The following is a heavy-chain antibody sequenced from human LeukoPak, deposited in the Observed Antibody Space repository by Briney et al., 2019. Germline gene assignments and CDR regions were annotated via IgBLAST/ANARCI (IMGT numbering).Heavy chain of an antibody. D-gene: IGHD2-2*01. CDR3: ARVGYCSSGICYGMDV. Sequence: PGGSLRLSCAASGFTFSNYWMHWVRQAPGKGLVWVSRINTDLSSTSYADSVKGRFTISRDNAKSTVYLQMNSLRAEDTAVYYCARVGYCSSGICYGMDVWGPGTTVTVSS. V-gene: IGHV3-74*01. J-gene: IGHJ6*02. CDR1: GFTFSNYW. CDR2: INTDLSST.